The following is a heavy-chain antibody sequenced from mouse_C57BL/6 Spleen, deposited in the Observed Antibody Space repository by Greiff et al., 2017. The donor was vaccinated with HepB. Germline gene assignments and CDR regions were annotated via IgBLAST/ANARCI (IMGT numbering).Heavy chain of an antibody. Sequence: EVKVEESGGGLVKPGGSLKLSCAASGFTFSDYGMHWVRRAPEKGLEWVAYISSGSSTIYYADTVKGRFTISRDNAKNTLFLQMTSLRSEDTAMYYCARSGTGAWFAYWGQGTLVTVSA. D-gene: IGHD3-3*01. J-gene: IGHJ3*01. V-gene: IGHV5-17*01. CDR3: ARSGTGAWFAY. CDR2: ISSGSSTI. CDR1: GFTFSDYG.